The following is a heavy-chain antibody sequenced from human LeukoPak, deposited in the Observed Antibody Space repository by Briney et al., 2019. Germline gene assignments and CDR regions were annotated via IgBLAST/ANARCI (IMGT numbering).Heavy chain of an antibody. Sequence: ASVKVSCKASGYTFTGHYIHWVRQAPGEGLEWMGWINPKTGGTNYAQKFQGRVTMTRDTSISTAYMELSRLASDDTAVYYCATERDIVVVSTTIHHYFDYWGQGTLVTVSS. J-gene: IGHJ4*02. D-gene: IGHD2-2*01. V-gene: IGHV1-2*02. CDR2: INPKTGGT. CDR1: GYTFTGHY. CDR3: ATERDIVVVSTTIHHYFDY.